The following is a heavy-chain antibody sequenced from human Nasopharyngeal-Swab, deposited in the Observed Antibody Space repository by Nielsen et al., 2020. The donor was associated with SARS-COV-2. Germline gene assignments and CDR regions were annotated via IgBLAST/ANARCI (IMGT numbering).Heavy chain of an antibody. CDR3: ARGYSGSYYSPFDY. V-gene: IGHV3-9*01. J-gene: IGHJ4*02. Sequence: GGSLRLSCAASGFTFDDYAMHWVRQAPGKGLEWVSGISWNSGSIGYADSVKGRFTISRDNAKNSLYLQMNSLRAEGTALYYCARGYSGSYYSPFDYWGQGTLVTVSS. CDR1: GFTFDDYA. D-gene: IGHD1-26*01. CDR2: ISWNSGSI.